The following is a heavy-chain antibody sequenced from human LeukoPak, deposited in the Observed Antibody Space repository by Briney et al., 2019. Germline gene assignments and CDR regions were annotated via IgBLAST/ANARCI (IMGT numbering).Heavy chain of an antibody. CDR3: ARIRGNYFPDF. V-gene: IGHV4-59*01. D-gene: IGHD2/OR15-2a*01. J-gene: IGHJ4*02. Sequence: KSSETLSLTCTVSGGSMSGYYWTWIRQPPGKTLEWIAYIYYTGTTNYNPSLESRVTISVDTSRNQFSLRLRSVAAADTAVYYCARIRGNYFPDFWGQGTLVTVSS. CDR1: GGSMSGYY. CDR2: IYYTGTT.